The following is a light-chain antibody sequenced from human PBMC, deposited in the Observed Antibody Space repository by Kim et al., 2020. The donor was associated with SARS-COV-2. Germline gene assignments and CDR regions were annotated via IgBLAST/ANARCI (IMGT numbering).Light chain of an antibody. J-gene: IGKJ1*01. Sequence: ASVGDRVTITCRASQGISNYFAWYQQKPGKVPKLLIYAAYTLQNGVPSRFSGSGSGTDFTLTISILQPEDVATYYCQKYNSAPWTFGEGTKVDIK. CDR1: QGISNY. CDR2: AAY. CDR3: QKYNSAPWT. V-gene: IGKV1-27*01.